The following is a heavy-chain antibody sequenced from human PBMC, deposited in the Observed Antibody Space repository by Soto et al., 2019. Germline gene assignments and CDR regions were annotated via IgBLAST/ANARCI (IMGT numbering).Heavy chain of an antibody. D-gene: IGHD3-22*01. Sequence: PGGSLRLSCEVSGFPPKYNWMHWVRQTPGKGLVWISRIETDGSSATYADSVKGRFTISRDNAKNTVYLQMNSLRDEDTAIYYCASFGTYYDTSGFLYWGQGTLVTVSS. CDR3: ASFGTYYDTSGFLY. J-gene: IGHJ4*02. CDR1: GFPPKYNW. V-gene: IGHV3-74*01. CDR2: IETDGSSA.